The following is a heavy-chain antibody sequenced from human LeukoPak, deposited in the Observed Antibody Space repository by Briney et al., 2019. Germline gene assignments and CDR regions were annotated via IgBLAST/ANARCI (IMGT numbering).Heavy chain of an antibody. CDR3: AREGSSYYDGNWFDP. V-gene: IGHV4-39*07. D-gene: IGHD3-22*01. CDR1: GGSISSSSYY. CDR2: IYYSGST. J-gene: IGHJ5*02. Sequence: SETLSLTCTVSGGSISSSSYYWGWIRQPPGKGLEWIGSIYYSGSTNYNPSLKSRVTISVDTSKNQFSLKLSSVTAADTAVYYCAREGSSYYDGNWFDPWGQGTLVTVSS.